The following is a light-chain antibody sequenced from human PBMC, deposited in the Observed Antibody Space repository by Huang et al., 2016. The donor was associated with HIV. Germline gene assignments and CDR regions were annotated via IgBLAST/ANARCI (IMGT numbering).Light chain of an antibody. CDR2: GVS. CDR1: QSVKKN. Sequence: DMVMPQSPGTLSVSPGERATLSCRASQSVKKNLAWYQQKPGQAPRLLISGVSTRDTGVPARFSGNGSETEFTLTITSVQSEDSAVYYCQQYNNWPPYDFGQGTKLEIK. J-gene: IGKJ2*01. V-gene: IGKV3-15*01. CDR3: QQYNNWPPYD.